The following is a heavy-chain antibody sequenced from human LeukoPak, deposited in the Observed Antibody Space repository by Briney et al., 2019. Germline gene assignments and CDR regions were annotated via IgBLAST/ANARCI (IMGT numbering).Heavy chain of an antibody. CDR1: GFTFSSHS. D-gene: IGHD2-15*01. CDR2: ISSSGRYI. CDR3: ARDQSRDISCYVY. J-gene: IGHJ4*02. V-gene: IGHV3-21*01. Sequence: GGSLRLSCAASGFTFSSHSMNWVRQAPGKGLEWVASISSSGRYIYYADSVKGRFTISRDNAKSSLDLQKNSLRAEDTAVYYCARDQSRDISCYVYWGQGTLVTVSS.